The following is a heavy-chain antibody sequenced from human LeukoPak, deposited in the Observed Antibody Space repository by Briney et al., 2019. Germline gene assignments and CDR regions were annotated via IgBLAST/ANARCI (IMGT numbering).Heavy chain of an antibody. CDR3: AKQSAGSAAWYSLHYDF. D-gene: IGHD6-13*01. CDR1: GFTFSSYW. Sequence: QPGGSLRLSCAASGFTFSSYWMNRARQAPGRGLEWVSSVDGGGGGTYYADSVKGRFTISRDNSKDTLYLQMNGLRAEDTAVYFCAKQSAGSAAWYSLHYDFWGQGTLVTVSS. J-gene: IGHJ4*02. CDR2: VDGGGGGT. V-gene: IGHV3-23*01.